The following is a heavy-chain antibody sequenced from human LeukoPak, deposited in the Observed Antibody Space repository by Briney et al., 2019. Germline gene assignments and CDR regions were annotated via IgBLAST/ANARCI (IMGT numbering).Heavy chain of an antibody. V-gene: IGHV1-69*05. J-gene: IGHJ6*03. CDR1: GYTLTSYD. CDR2: IIPIFGTA. Sequence: SVKVSCKASGYTLTSYDINWVRQAPGQGLEWMGGIIPIFGTANYAQKFQGRVTITTDESTSTAYMELSSLRPEDTAVYYCARVRFGAVQENYYYYYMDVWGKGTTVTVSS. CDR3: ARVRFGAVQENYYYYYMDV. D-gene: IGHD3-3*01.